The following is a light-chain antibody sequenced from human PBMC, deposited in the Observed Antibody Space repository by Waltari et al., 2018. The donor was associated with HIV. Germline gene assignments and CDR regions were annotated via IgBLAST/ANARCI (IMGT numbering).Light chain of an antibody. J-gene: IGLJ2*01. V-gene: IGLV3-21*02. CDR1: NIGSKS. CDR2: DDS. CDR3: QVWDSSSDHPGIVV. Sequence: SYVLTQPPSVSVAPGQTARITCGGNNIGSKSVHWYQQKPGQAPVLVVYDDSDRPSGIPGRFSGSNSGNTATLTISRVEAGDEADYYCQVWDSSSDHPGIVVFGGGTKLTVL.